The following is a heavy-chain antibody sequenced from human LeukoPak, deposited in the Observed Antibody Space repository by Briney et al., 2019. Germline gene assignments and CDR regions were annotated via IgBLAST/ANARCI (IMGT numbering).Heavy chain of an antibody. D-gene: IGHD5-12*01. Sequence: SVKVSCKASGGTFSSYAISWVRPAPGQGLEWMGRIIPIFGTANYAQKFQGRVTITTDESTSTAYMELSSLRSEDTAVYYCARASGYDWGVDYWGQGTLVTVSS. CDR3: ARASGYDWGVDY. J-gene: IGHJ4*02. V-gene: IGHV1-69*05. CDR2: IIPIFGTA. CDR1: GGTFSSYA.